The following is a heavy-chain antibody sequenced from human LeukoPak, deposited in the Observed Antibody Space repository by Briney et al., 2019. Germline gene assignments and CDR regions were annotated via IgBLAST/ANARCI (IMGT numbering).Heavy chain of an antibody. Sequence: GGSLRLSCAASGFTFRSYAMAWVRQAPGKGLEWVSSISASGYGDGAYYADSVKGRFTISRDNAKDTVFLQMNSLRAEDTAVYYCARENSSYKLHFDCWGQGTLVTVSS. CDR3: ARENSSYKLHFDC. V-gene: IGHV3-23*01. CDR2: ISASGYGDGA. CDR1: GFTFRSYA. J-gene: IGHJ4*02. D-gene: IGHD6-13*01.